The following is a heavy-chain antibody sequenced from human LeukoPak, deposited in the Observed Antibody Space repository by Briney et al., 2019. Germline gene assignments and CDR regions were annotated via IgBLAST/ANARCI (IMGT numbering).Heavy chain of an antibody. V-gene: IGHV4-34*01. Sequence: PSETLSLTCAVYGGSFSGYYWSWIRQPPGKGLEWIGTIYYSGSTSYNPSLESRVTISVDTSKNQFSLKLSSVTAADTAVYYCARHYSSSWYGVYFEYWGQGTLVTVSS. D-gene: IGHD6-13*01. CDR1: GGSFSGYY. CDR2: IYYSGST. J-gene: IGHJ4*02. CDR3: ARHYSSSWYGVYFEY.